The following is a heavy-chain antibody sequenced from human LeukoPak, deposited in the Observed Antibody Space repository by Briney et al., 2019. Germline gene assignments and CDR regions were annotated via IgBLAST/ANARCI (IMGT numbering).Heavy chain of an antibody. CDR2: ISWNSGSI. D-gene: IGHD5-12*01. V-gene: IGHV3-9*03. Sequence: GGSLRLSCAASGFTFDDYAMHWVRQAPGKGLEWVSGISWNSGSIGYADSVKGRFTISRDNAKNSLYLQMNSLRAEDMALYYCTKGASGSGYDFDYWGQGTLVTVSS. CDR1: GFTFDDYA. CDR3: TKGASGSGYDFDY. J-gene: IGHJ4*02.